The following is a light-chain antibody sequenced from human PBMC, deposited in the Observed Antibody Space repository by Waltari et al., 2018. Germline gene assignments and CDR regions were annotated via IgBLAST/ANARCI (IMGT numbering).Light chain of an antibody. Sequence: QSALTQPASVSGSPGQSITISCTGISSDVGSYSSVSWYQHHPGQGPKVIIYDVSDRPSVVSARFSGSKSGNTASLTISGLQAEDEADYYCSSQSSDNVVLFGGGTKVTVL. CDR3: SSQSSDNVVL. V-gene: IGLV2-14*03. J-gene: IGLJ3*02. CDR2: DVS. CDR1: SSDVGSYSS.